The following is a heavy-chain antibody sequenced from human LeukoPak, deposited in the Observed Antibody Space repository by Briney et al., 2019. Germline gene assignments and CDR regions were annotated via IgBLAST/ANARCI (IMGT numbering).Heavy chain of an antibody. Sequence: GGSLRLSCAASGFTFSSSWMHWVRQAPGKGLVWVSRINHDGSTTNYVDSVKGRFTISRDNAKNTLYLQMNSLRAEDTAVFYCVRDRFHGMDVWGQGTTVTVSS. CDR1: GFTFSSSW. V-gene: IGHV3-74*01. J-gene: IGHJ6*02. CDR3: VRDRFHGMDV. CDR2: INHDGSTT.